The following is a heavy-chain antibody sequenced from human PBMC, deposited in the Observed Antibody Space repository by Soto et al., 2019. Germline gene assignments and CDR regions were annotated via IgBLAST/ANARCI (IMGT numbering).Heavy chain of an antibody. D-gene: IGHD2-8*01. V-gene: IGHV3-30*04. Sequence: QVQLVESGGGVVQPGRSPRLSCAASGFTFSSYAMHWVRQAPDKGLEWVAVISYDGSNKFYADSVKGRFTISRDNSKNTLYLQMNSLRAEDTAVYYCAREQTYCTNGVCSSYYGMDVWGQGTTVTVSS. CDR3: AREQTYCTNGVCSSYYGMDV. CDR1: GFTFSSYA. J-gene: IGHJ6*02. CDR2: ISYDGSNK.